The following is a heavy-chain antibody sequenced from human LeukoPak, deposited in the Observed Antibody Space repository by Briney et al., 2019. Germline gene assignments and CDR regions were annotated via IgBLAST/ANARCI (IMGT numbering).Heavy chain of an antibody. CDR2: IYYSGST. CDR1: GGSISSSSYY. Sequence: SETLSLTCTVSGGSISSSSYYWGWIRQPPGKGLEWIGSIYYSGSTYYNPSLKSRVTISVDTSKNQFSLKLSSVTAADTAVYYCARVDYGGFPYAFDISGEGTMVSVSS. D-gene: IGHD4-23*01. V-gene: IGHV4-39*07. J-gene: IGHJ3*02. CDR3: ARVDYGGFPYAFDI.